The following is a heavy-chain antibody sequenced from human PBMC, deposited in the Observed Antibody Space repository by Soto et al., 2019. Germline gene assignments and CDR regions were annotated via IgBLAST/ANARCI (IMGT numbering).Heavy chain of an antibody. CDR1: GGTFSSYA. D-gene: IGHD2-15*01. V-gene: IGHV1-69*13. CDR3: ARDHEGYCSGGSCYGYGMDV. J-gene: IGHJ6*02. Sequence: SVKVSCKASGGTFSSYAISWVRQAPGQGLEWMGGIIPIFGTANYAQKFQGRVTITADESTSTAYMELSSLRSEDTAVYYCARDHEGYCSGGSCYGYGMDVWGQGTTVTVSS. CDR2: IIPIFGTA.